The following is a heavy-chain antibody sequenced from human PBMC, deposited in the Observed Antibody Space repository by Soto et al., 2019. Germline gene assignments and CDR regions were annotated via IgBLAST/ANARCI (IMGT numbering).Heavy chain of an antibody. Sequence: GGSMRLSCAASGFTVNDYAMHWVRQAPGKGLEWVSGISWNSGSIGYADSVKGRFTISRDNAKNSLYLQMNSLRAEDTALYYCAKGGIESGYDSRGQRYYFDYWGQGTQVTVSS. D-gene: IGHD5-12*01. V-gene: IGHV3-9*01. CDR1: GFTVNDYA. CDR2: ISWNSGSI. J-gene: IGHJ4*02. CDR3: AKGGIESGYDSRGQRYYFDY.